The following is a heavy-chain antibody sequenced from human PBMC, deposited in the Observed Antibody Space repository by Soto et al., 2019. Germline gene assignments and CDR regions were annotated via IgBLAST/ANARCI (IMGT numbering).Heavy chain of an antibody. D-gene: IGHD3-22*01. CDR2: IYYGGNT. CDR3: ARQSHANYDSSGYYPY. J-gene: IGHJ4*02. V-gene: IGHV4-59*01. CDR1: GGSISSYY. Sequence: SETLSLTCTVSGGSISSYYWSWIRQSPGKGLEWVGYIYYGGNTKYNPSLESRVTISVDTSKNQFSLKLSSVTAADTAVYYCARQSHANYDSSGYYPYWGQGMLVTVSS.